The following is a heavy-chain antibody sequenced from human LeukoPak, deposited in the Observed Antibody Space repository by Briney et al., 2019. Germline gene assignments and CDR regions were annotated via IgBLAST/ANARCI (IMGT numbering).Heavy chain of an antibody. Sequence: AGGSLRLSCAASGFMLSSYWMSWVRQAPGKGLEWVANIKQDGSEKYYVDSVKGRFTISRDNAKNSLYLQMNSLRAEDTAVYYCARDTGGWDFWSLHYYFDYWGQGTLFTVSS. D-gene: IGHD3-3*01. CDR3: ARDTGGWDFWSLHYYFDY. CDR2: IKQDGSEK. CDR1: GFMLSSYW. J-gene: IGHJ4*02. V-gene: IGHV3-7*01.